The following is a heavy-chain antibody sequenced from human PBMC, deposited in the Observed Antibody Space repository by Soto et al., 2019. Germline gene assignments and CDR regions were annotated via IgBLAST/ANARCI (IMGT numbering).Heavy chain of an antibody. Sequence: QVHLVQSGAEVKKPGASVKVSCKASGYTFTSYGINWVRQAPGQGLEWMGWISAHNGNTDYAQKLQGRVIVTRDTSTSTAYMELRGLISDDTAVYYCARGRYGDYWGQGALVTVSS. J-gene: IGHJ4*02. CDR2: ISAHNGNT. D-gene: IGHD1-1*01. V-gene: IGHV1-18*01. CDR3: ARGRYGDY. CDR1: GYTFTSYG.